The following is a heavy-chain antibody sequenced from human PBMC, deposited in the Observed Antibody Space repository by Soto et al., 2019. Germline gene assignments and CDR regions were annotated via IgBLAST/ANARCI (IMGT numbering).Heavy chain of an antibody. Sequence: QVQLQESGPGLVKPSQTLSLTCTVSGDSISSPDYYWSWIRQAPGKGLELIGYVYYRGSIYYTPSFESRVTISVDTSKNQFSLKLTSVTAADSAMYFCARVTFTPNWFDSWGQGILVTVSS. J-gene: IGHJ5*01. CDR1: GDSISSPDYY. CDR3: ARVTFTPNWFDS. CDR2: VYYRGSI. D-gene: IGHD3-3*02. V-gene: IGHV4-30-4*01.